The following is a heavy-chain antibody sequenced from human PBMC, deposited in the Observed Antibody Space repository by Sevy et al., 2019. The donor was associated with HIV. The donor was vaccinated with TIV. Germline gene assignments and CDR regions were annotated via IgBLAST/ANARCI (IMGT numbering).Heavy chain of an antibody. V-gene: IGHV3-30*18. CDR3: AKAVSSGYYYLDY. Sequence: GGSLRLSCAASGFTFSSYGMHWVRQAPGKGLEWVAVISYDGSNKYYADSVKGRFTISRDNSKNTLYLQMYSLRAEDTAVYYCAKAVSSGYYYLDYWGQGTLVTVSS. J-gene: IGHJ4*02. D-gene: IGHD3-22*01. CDR2: ISYDGSNK. CDR1: GFTFSSYG.